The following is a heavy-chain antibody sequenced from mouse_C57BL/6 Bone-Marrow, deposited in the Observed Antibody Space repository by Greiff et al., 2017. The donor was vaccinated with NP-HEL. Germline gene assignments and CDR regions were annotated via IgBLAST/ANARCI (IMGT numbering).Heavy chain of an antibody. D-gene: IGHD1-1*01. CDR3: ARKNYGSSYWYFDV. V-gene: IGHV1-64*01. J-gene: IGHJ1*03. Sequence: VQLQQPGAELVKPGASVKLSCKASGYTFTSYWMHWVKQRPGQGLEWIGMIHPNSGSTNYNEKFKGKATLTVDKSSSTAYMQLSSLTSEDSAVYDSARKNYGSSYWYFDVWGTGTTVTVSS. CDR2: IHPNSGST. CDR1: GYTFTSYW.